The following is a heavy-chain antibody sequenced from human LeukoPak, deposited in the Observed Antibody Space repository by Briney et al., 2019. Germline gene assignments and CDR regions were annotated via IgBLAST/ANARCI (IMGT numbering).Heavy chain of an antibody. V-gene: IGHV4-30-4*08. CDR3: ARGPYGSGSYY. J-gene: IGHJ4*02. CDR2: IYYSGTT. CDR1: GFTFSRYS. Sequence: LRLSCAASGFTFSRYSMNWVRQAPGKGLEWIGYIYYSGTTYYNPSLKSRVTISVDTSKNQFSLKLTSVTAADTAVYFCARGPYGSGSYYWGQGTLVTVSS. D-gene: IGHD3-10*01.